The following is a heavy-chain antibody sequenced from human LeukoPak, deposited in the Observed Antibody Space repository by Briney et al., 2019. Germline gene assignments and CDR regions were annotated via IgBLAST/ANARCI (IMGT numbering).Heavy chain of an antibody. CDR1: GFTFGNYA. CDR2: FSGSCCGT. CDR3: AKDRVHGSWYFDL. V-gene: IGHV3-23*01. J-gene: IGHJ2*01. D-gene: IGHD3-10*01. Sequence: GGSLRLSCAASGFTFGNYAMSWVRQARGKGLEWVSGFSGSCCGTYYADSVKGRFTISRDNSKNTLYLQLNSLRAEDTAVYYCAKDRVHGSWYFDLWGRGTLVTVSS.